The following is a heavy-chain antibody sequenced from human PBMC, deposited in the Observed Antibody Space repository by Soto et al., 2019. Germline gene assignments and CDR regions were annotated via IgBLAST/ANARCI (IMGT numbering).Heavy chain of an antibody. V-gene: IGHV1-69*13. Sequence: ASVKVSCKASGGTFSSYAISWVRQAPGQGLEWMGGIIPIFGTANYAQKFQGRVTITADESTSTAYMELSSLRSEDTAVYCCARDRVQGGYCSSTSCYGPYYGMDVWGQGTTVTVSS. D-gene: IGHD2-2*01. CDR3: ARDRVQGGYCSSTSCYGPYYGMDV. CDR1: GGTFSSYA. J-gene: IGHJ6*02. CDR2: IIPIFGTA.